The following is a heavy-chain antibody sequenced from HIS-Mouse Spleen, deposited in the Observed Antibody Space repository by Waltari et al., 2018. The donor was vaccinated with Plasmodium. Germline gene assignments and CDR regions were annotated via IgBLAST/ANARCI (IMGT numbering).Heavy chain of an antibody. CDR2: NYQSGST. CDR3: ARGDAVVLMVYAAFDI. Sequence: QVQLQESGPGLVKPSETLSLTCTVSGYSISSGYYWGWIRQPPGKGLEGIGSNYQSGSTYYNPALKSGVTKSVDTSKNQFSLKLSSVTAADTAVYYCARGDAVVLMVYAAFDIWGQGTMVTVSS. D-gene: IGHD2-8*01. CDR1: GYSISSGYY. J-gene: IGHJ3*02. V-gene: IGHV4-38-2*02.